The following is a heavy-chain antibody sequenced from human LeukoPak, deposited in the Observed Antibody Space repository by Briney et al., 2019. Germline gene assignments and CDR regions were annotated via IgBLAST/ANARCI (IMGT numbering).Heavy chain of an antibody. CDR3: ARASGHGAPLRY. J-gene: IGHJ4*02. V-gene: IGHV4-34*01. D-gene: IGHD3-10*01. CDR1: GGSFSGYY. CDR2: INHSGST. Sequence: SETLSLTCAVYGGSFSGYYWSWIRQPPGKGLEWIGEINHSGSTNYNPSPKSRVTISVDTSKNQFSLKLSSVTAADTAVYYCARASGHGAPLRYWGQGTLVTVSS.